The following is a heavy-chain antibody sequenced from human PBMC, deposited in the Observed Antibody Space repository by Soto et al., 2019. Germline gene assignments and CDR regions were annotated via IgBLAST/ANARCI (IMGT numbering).Heavy chain of an antibody. Sequence: QVQLVQSGAEVKKPGASVKVSCKASGYTFTSYGISWVRQAPGQGLEWMGWISAYNGNTNYAQKHQGRVTMTTDTTTSTAYMELRSLRSDDTAVYYCAREDGGQWLVRGYYYNGMDVWGQGATVTVSS. D-gene: IGHD6-19*01. CDR3: AREDGGQWLVRGYYYNGMDV. CDR1: GYTFTSYG. J-gene: IGHJ6*02. CDR2: ISAYNGNT. V-gene: IGHV1-18*01.